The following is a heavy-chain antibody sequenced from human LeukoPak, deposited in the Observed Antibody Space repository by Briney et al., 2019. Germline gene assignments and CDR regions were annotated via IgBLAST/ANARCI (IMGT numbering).Heavy chain of an antibody. V-gene: IGHV4-39*01. J-gene: IGHJ3*02. CDR1: GGSISSSSYY. D-gene: IGHD2-2*01. CDR2: IYYSGST. Sequence: PSETLSLTCTVSGGSISSSSYYWGWIRQPPGKGLEWIGSIYYSGSTYYNPSLKSRVTISVDTSKNQFSLKLSSVTAADTAVYYCARQEGYCSSTSCYGAFDIWGQGTMVTVSS. CDR3: ARQEGYCSSTSCYGAFDI.